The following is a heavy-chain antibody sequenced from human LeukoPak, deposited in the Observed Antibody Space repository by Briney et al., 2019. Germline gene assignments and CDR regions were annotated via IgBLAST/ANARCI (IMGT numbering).Heavy chain of an antibody. CDR1: GGTFSSYA. CDR3: ARASIVGATYAFDI. Sequence: SVKVSCKASGGTFSSYAISWVRQAPGQGLEWMGRIIPILGIANYAQKFQGRVTITADKSTSTAYMELSRLRSDDTAVYYCARASIVGATYAFDIWGQGTKVTVSS. CDR2: IIPILGIA. V-gene: IGHV1-69*04. D-gene: IGHD1-26*01. J-gene: IGHJ3*02.